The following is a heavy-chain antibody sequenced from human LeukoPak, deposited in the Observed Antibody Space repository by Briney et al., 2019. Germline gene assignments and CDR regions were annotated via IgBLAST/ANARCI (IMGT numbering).Heavy chain of an antibody. Sequence: PSETLSLTCTASGGSISSYYWGWIRQPPGKGLEWIGSIYYSGSTYYNPSLKSRVTISVDTSKNQFSLKLSSVTAADTAVYYCASGVGAVAGTYDYWGQGTLVTVSS. V-gene: IGHV4-39*07. J-gene: IGHJ4*02. CDR1: GGSISSYY. CDR2: IYYSGST. D-gene: IGHD6-19*01. CDR3: ASGVGAVAGTYDY.